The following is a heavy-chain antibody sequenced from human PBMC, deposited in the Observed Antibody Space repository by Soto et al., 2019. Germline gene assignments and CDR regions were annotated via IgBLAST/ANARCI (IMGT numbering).Heavy chain of an antibody. V-gene: IGHV3-23*01. D-gene: IGHD1-26*01. CDR2: VTGRSRNT. J-gene: IGHJ3*01. Sequence: EMQRLESGGGLQQPGGSLRLSCEASEFTFNNFAMGWVRQAPGKGLAWIAAVTGRSRNTYYADSVKGRFTISRNNFENTVYLQMDGLRVEDTALYYCAKMTPYGGNYRDAFDVWGRGTMVTVAS. CDR3: AKMTPYGGNYRDAFDV. CDR1: EFTFNNFA.